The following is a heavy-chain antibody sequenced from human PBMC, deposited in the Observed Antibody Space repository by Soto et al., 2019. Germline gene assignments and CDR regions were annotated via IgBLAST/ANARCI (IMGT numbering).Heavy chain of an antibody. D-gene: IGHD3-10*01. CDR1: GGSISSGGYY. V-gene: IGHV4-31*03. CDR2: IYYSGST. CDR3: ARDSGSGSYSPSYYYGMDV. J-gene: IGHJ6*02. Sequence: SETLSLTCTVSGGSISSGGYYWSWIRQHPGKGLEWIGYIYYSGSTYYNPSLKSRVTISVDTSKNQCSLKLSSVTAADTAVYYCARDSGSGSYSPSYYYGMDVWGQGTTVTVSS.